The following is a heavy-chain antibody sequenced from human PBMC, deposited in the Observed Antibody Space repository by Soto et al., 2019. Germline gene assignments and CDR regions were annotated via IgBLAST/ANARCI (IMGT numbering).Heavy chain of an antibody. V-gene: IGHV3-30*18. CDR3: VKDRVPGAYGHYYGMDV. CDR2: ISHDGSEQ. J-gene: IGHJ6*02. D-gene: IGHD5-12*01. CDR1: GITLNNSG. Sequence: QVQLVESGGGVVRPGRSLRLSCRVSGITLNNSGIHWVRQAPGKGLEWMAVISHDGSEQYYADSMKGRLNISRDNSKNTVNLQMNSLRGEDTAIYYCVKDRVPGAYGHYYGMDVWGQGTTVTVSS.